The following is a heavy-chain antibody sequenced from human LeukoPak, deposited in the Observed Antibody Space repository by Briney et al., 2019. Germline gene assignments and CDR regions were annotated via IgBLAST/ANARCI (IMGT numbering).Heavy chain of an antibody. D-gene: IGHD2-2*03. CDR2: IYYSGST. J-gene: IGHJ4*02. Sequence: PSETLSLTCTVSGGSISSGGYYWSWIRQHPGKGLGWIGYIYYSGSTYYNPSLKSRVTISVDTSKNQFSLKLSSVTAADTAVYYCAREVGSPQGIYFDYWGQGTLVTVSS. CDR1: GGSISSGGYY. V-gene: IGHV4-31*03. CDR3: AREVGSPQGIYFDY.